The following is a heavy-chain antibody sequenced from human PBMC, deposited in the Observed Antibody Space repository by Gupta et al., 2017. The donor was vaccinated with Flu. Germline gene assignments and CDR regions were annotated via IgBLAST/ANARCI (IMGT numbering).Heavy chain of an antibody. CDR1: GFTFSSYA. CDR2: ISGIGGST. J-gene: IGHJ4*02. Sequence: EVQLLESGGGLVQPGGSLRLSCAASGFTFSSYAMSWVRQAPGKGLEWVSAISGIGGSTYYADSVKGRFTISRDNSKNTLYLQMNSLRAEDTAVYYCAKDYRYGGVFSVRISRYNGFDYWGQGTLVTVSS. D-gene: IGHD3-10*01. CDR3: AKDYRYGGVFSVRISRYNGFDY. V-gene: IGHV3-23*01.